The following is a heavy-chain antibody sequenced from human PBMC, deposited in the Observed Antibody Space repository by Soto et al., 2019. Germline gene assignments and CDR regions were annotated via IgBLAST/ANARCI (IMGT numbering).Heavy chain of an antibody. V-gene: IGHV3-13*01. D-gene: IGHD5-12*01. CDR2: IGTAGDT. CDR3: ARALPGYKGYEXDY. Sequence: GGSLRLSCAASGFTFSNYDIHWVRQATGKGLEWVSAIGTAGDTYYSGSVRGRFTISRENAFSSLYLQMDSLRAEDTAMYFCARALPGYKGYEXDYWGQGTLVTVSS. CDR1: GFTFSNYD. J-gene: IGHJ4*02.